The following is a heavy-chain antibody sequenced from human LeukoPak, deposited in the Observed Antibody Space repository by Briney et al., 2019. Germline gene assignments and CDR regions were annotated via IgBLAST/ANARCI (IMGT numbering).Heavy chain of an antibody. V-gene: IGHV3-66*01. CDR2: IYSGGST. CDR1: GFTVSSNY. CDR3: ARGPRIAAAGFNVDY. D-gene: IGHD6-13*01. Sequence: GGSLRLSCAASGFTVSSNYMSWVRQAPGKGLEWVSVIYSGGSTYYADSVKGRFTISRDNSKNTLYLQMNCLRAEDTAVYYCARGPRIAAAGFNVDYWGQGTLVTVSS. J-gene: IGHJ4*02.